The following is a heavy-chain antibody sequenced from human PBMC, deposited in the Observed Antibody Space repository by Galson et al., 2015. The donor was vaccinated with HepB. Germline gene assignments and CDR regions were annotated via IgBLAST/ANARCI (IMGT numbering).Heavy chain of an antibody. J-gene: IGHJ6*03. CDR3: ASRVGILRSSYYYYYMDV. V-gene: IGHV1-69*04. D-gene: IGHD3-3*01. CDR1: GGTFSSYA. Sequence: SVKVSCKASGGTFSSYAISWVRQAPVQGLEWMGRIIPILGIANYAQKFQGRVTITADKSTSTAYMELSSLRSEDTAVYYCASRVGILRSSYYYYYMDVWGKGTTVTVSS. CDR2: IIPILGIA.